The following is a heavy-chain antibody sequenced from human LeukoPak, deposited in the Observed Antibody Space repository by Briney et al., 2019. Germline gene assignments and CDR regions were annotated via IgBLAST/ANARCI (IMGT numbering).Heavy chain of an antibody. CDR3: GRDTAVAHLYAY. D-gene: IGHD6-19*01. J-gene: IGHJ4*02. Sequence: GGSLRPSCAASGFTFSGYSMNWVRQAPGRGLEWVSYIVTSGNTIYYADSVKGRFTISRDNAKNSLYLQMNSLRDEDTAVYYCGRDTAVAHLYAYWGQGALVTVSS. CDR1: GFTFSGYS. V-gene: IGHV3-48*02. CDR2: IVTSGNTI.